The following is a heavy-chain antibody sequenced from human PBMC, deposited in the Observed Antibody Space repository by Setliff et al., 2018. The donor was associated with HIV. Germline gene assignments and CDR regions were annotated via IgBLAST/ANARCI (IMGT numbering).Heavy chain of an antibody. Sequence: SLKISCAASGFTFDGFAMHWVRQLPGEGLKWVAGISWNSADIGYADSVKGRFTISRDNAKNSLYLQMNSLTPEDMALYYCAKDMSSVIGAVAAGFDFWGQGVKVTVSS. D-gene: IGHD6-19*01. CDR1: GFTFDGFA. CDR2: ISWNSADI. CDR3: AKDMSSVIGAVAAGFDF. V-gene: IGHV3-9*03. J-gene: IGHJ4*02.